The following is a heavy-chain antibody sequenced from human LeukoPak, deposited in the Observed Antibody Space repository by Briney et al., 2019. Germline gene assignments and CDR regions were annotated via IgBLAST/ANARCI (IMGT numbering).Heavy chain of an antibody. CDR3: ARGIGYGSGSYYPD. Sequence: SETLSLTCAVSGGSISSGGYSWSWIRQPAGKGLEYIGRIYSSGSTNYNPSLKSRVTMSVDTSKNQFSLKLSSVTAADTAVYYCARGIGYGSGSYYPDWGQGTLVTVSS. CDR2: IYSSGST. D-gene: IGHD3-10*01. CDR1: GGSISSGGYS. J-gene: IGHJ4*02. V-gene: IGHV4-61*02.